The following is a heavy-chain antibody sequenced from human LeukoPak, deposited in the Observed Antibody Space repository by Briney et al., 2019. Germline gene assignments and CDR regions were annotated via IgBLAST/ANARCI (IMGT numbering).Heavy chain of an antibody. CDR2: IGGSSTSI. D-gene: IGHD6-13*01. V-gene: IGHV3-21*06. J-gene: IGHJ4*02. Sequence: GGSLRLSRAASGFTFSTYSMNWVRQAPGKGLEWVSSIGGSSTSIYYAGSVKGRFAISRDNAKNSLYLQMNSLRAEDTAVYYCAREEGKQQMEAFDYWGQGTLVTVSS. CDR1: GFTFSTYS. CDR3: AREEGKQQMEAFDY.